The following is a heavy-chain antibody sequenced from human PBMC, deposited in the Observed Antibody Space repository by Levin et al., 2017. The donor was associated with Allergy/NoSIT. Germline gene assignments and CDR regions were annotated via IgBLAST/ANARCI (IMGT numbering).Heavy chain of an antibody. CDR1: GFTFTDHY. CDR2: IGNSGTTL. V-gene: IGHV3-11*01. CDR3: ARGFYYGRGNYCHFDL. D-gene: IGHD3-10*01. Sequence: GGSLRLSCAASGFTFTDHYMSWIRQAPGRGLEWISYIGNSGTTLYYADSVKGRFTISRDNAHNSLYLEMSSLRAEDTAVYYCARGFYYGRGNYCHFDLWGQGTLVTVSS. J-gene: IGHJ4*02.